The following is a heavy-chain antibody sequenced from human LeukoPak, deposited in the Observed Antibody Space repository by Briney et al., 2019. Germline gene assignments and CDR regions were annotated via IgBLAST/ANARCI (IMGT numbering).Heavy chain of an antibody. CDR1: GGSISSYY. V-gene: IGHV4-34*01. CDR3: ARDETGFDY. D-gene: IGHD1-1*01. CDR2: INHSGST. J-gene: IGHJ4*02. Sequence: PSETLSLTCTVSGGSISSYYWSWIRQPPGKGLEWIGEINHSGSTNYNPSLKSRVTISVDTSKNQFSLKLSSVTAADTAVYYCARDETGFDYWGQGTLVTASS.